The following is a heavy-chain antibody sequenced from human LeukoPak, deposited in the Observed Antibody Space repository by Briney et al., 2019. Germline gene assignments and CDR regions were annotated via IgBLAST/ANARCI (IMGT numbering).Heavy chain of an antibody. CDR2: IYTSGST. CDR1: GGSISSGSYY. J-gene: IGHJ6*03. V-gene: IGHV4-61*02. Sequence: TSETLSLTRTVSGGSISSGSYYWSWIRQPAGKGLEWIGRIYTSGSTNYNPSLKSRVTISVDTSKNQFSLKLSSVTAADTAVYYCARTLYDIPTGYYYMDVWGKGTTVTISS. D-gene: IGHD3-9*01. CDR3: ARTLYDIPTGYYYMDV.